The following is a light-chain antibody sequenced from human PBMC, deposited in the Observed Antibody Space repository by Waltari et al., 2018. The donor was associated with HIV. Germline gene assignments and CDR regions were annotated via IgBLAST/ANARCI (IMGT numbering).Light chain of an antibody. V-gene: IGLV3-21*02. CDR2: DDS. CDR3: QVWDNNSEPNVA. Sequence: YVLTQAPSLSVAPGQTARITCGGNKIGTKSVHWYQQKPGQAPVLVVYDDSDWPSGIPERFSGSNSRNTATLTISGVEAGDEADYYCQVWDNNSEPNVAFGGGTKLTV. CDR1: KIGTKS. J-gene: IGLJ2*01.